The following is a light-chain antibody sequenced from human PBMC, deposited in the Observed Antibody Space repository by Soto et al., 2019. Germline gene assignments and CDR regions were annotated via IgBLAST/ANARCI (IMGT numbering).Light chain of an antibody. Sequence: QSVLTQPASVSGSPGQSITISCTGTSSDVGGYNYVSRFQHHPGKAPKLIIYEVSYRPSGVSNRFSGSKSGATASLTISGLQAEDEADYYCCSFTNTITRYACGTGTKVTVL. CDR2: EVS. CDR3: CSFTNTITRYA. J-gene: IGLJ1*01. V-gene: IGLV2-14*01. CDR1: SSDVGGYNY.